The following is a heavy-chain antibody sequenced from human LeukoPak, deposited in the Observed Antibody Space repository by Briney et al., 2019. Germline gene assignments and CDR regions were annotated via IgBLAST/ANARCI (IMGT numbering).Heavy chain of an antibody. V-gene: IGHV3-74*01. CDR2: INSEGTGT. J-gene: IGHJ4*02. Sequence: GGSLRLSCAVSEISLTNYWMHWVRQAPGKGLVWVSRINSEGTGTSYADSVKGRFTISRDTAKNTVFLQMNSLRAEDTAVYYCGSVFDYWGQGALVTVSP. CDR3: GSVFDY. CDR1: EISLTNYW.